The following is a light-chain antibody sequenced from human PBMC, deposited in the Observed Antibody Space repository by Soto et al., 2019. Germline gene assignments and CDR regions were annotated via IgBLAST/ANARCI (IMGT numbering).Light chain of an antibody. Sequence: DIQMTQSPSTLSASVGDRVTITCRASQSISSWLAWYQQKPGKAPKLLIYKASSLESGVPSRFSGSGSGTEFTLTISSLQPDDFATYYCQQYNSYRGRTFGQGTKVDNK. J-gene: IGKJ1*01. CDR3: QQYNSYRGRT. V-gene: IGKV1-5*03. CDR1: QSISSW. CDR2: KAS.